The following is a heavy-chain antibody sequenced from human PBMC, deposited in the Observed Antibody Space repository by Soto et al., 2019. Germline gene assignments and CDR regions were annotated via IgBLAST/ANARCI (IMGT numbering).Heavy chain of an antibody. CDR1: GYTFTSFD. V-gene: IGHV1-8*01. D-gene: IGHD6-19*01. CDR2: MNPNSGNT. CDR3: ARAYTWGVAVAGT. Sequence: QVQLVQSGAEVKKPGASVKVSCKASGYTFTSFDINWVRQATGQGLEWMGWMNPNSGNTGYAEKFQGRVTMTRNTSTSTAYMELSSLRSEDTAVYYCARAYTWGVAVAGTWGQGTLVTVSS. J-gene: IGHJ4*02.